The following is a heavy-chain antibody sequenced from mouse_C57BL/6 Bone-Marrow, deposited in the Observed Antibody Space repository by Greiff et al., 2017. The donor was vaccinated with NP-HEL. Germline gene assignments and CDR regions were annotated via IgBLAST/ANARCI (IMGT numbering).Heavy chain of an antibody. Sequence: QVTLKVSGPGILQPSQTLSLTCSFSGFSLSTFGMGVGWIRQPSGKGLEWLAHIWWDDDKYYNPALKSRLTISKDTSKNQVFLKIANVDTADTATYYCARIPDYYGSSSWYFDVWGTGTTVTVSS. CDR1: GFSLSTFGMG. V-gene: IGHV8-8*01. J-gene: IGHJ1*03. D-gene: IGHD1-1*01. CDR3: ARIPDYYGSSSWYFDV. CDR2: IWWDDDK.